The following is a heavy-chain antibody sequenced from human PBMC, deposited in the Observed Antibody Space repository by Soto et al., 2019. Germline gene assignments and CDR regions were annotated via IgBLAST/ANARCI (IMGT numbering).Heavy chain of an antibody. CDR1: GYTFTSYG. Sequence: GASVKVSCKAPGYTFTSYGISWVRQAPGQGLEWMGWISAYNGNTNYAQKLQGRVTMTTDTSTSTAYMELRSLRSDDTAVHYCARGSDFWSGYNPGGAFDIWGQGTMVTVSS. CDR2: ISAYNGNT. CDR3: ARGSDFWSGYNPGGAFDI. J-gene: IGHJ3*02. D-gene: IGHD3-3*01. V-gene: IGHV1-18*01.